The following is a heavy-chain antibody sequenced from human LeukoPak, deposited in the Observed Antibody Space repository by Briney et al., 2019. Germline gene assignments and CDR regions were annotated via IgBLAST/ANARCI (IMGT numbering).Heavy chain of an antibody. D-gene: IGHD1-26*01. Sequence: GRSLRLSCAASGFTFDDYAMHWVRQAPGKGLEWVSAISGSGGSTYYADSVKGRFTISRDNSKNTLYVQMNSLSAEDTAVYYCAKDRGVGAKIYWGQGTLVTVSS. V-gene: IGHV3-23*01. CDR1: GFTFDDYA. CDR3: AKDRGVGAKIY. CDR2: ISGSGGST. J-gene: IGHJ4*02.